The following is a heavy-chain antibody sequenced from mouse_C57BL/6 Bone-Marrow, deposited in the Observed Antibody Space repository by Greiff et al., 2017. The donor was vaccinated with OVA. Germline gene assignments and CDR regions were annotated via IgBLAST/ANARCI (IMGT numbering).Heavy chain of an antibody. CDR3: ARTNAYYEAMDY. V-gene: IGHV1-81*01. Sequence: VKLMESGAELARPGASVKLSCKASGYTFTSYGISWVKQRTGQGLEWIGEIYPRSGNTYYNEKFKGKATLTADKSSSTAYMELRSLTSEDSAVYFCARTNAYYEAMDYWGQGTSVTVSS. CDR1: GYTFTSYG. J-gene: IGHJ4*01. CDR2: IYPRSGNT. D-gene: IGHD2-10*01.